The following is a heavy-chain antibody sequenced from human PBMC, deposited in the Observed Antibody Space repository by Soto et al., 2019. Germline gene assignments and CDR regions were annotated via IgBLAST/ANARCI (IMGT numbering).Heavy chain of an antibody. CDR1: GYTFTSYD. V-gene: IGHV1-8*01. Sequence: QVKLVQSGADVKKPGASVKVSCKASGYTFTSYDINWVRQATGQGLEWMGWMNTNRGNTGYAQKFQGRVTMTRNTSISTVYMQLSSLRAEDTAVYYCARGKSAYCFDVWGQGTTVTVSS. CDR3: ARGKSAYCFDV. J-gene: IGHJ6*02. CDR2: MNTNRGNT.